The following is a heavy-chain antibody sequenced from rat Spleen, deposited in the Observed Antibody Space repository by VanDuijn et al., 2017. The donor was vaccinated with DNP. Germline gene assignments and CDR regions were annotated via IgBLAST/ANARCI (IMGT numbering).Heavy chain of an antibody. CDR1: GFTFSDHN. CDR3: ARLGGD. J-gene: IGHJ2*01. Sequence: EVQLVESGGGLVQPGTSLKLSCAASGFTFSDHNMAWVRQAPGKGLEWVASISYEGSSTYYGDSVKGRFTISRDNAKSTLYLQMNSLRSEDTATYYCARLGGDWGQGVTVTVSS. CDR2: ISYEGSST. V-gene: IGHV5-22*01.